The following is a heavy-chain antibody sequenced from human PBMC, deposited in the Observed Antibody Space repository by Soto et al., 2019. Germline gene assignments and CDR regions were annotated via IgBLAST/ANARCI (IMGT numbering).Heavy chain of an antibody. CDR3: ASGYGWFDP. Sequence: NPSETLSLTCTVSGGSVSSSTYYWGWIRRPPGKGLEWIGSIDYSGSTYYNPSLKSRVTISVDTSKNQFSLRLSSVTAADTAVYYCASGYGWFDPWGQGTLVTVSS. CDR1: GGSVSSSTYY. V-gene: IGHV4-39*01. D-gene: IGHD2-2*03. CDR2: IDYSGST. J-gene: IGHJ5*02.